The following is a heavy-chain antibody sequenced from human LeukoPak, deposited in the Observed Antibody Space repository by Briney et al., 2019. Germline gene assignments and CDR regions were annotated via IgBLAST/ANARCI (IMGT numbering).Heavy chain of an antibody. CDR2: IKQDGSEK. J-gene: IGHJ6*03. V-gene: IGHV3-7*01. CDR3: ARDNQGVYSSSDYYYYMDV. D-gene: IGHD6-6*01. Sequence: GGSLRLSCAASAFTFGTYCMSWVRQAPGKGLEWVANIKQDGSEKYYVDSVRGRFTISRDNAKNSLYLQMNSLRAEDTAVYYCARDNQGVYSSSDYYYYMDVWGKGTTVTVSS. CDR1: AFTFGTYC.